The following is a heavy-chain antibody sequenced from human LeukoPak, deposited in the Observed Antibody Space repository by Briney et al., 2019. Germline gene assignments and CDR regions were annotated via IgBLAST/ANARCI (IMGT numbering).Heavy chain of an antibody. CDR3: ARSPAAIAWFDP. CDR1: GYSISGGYY. D-gene: IGHD2-2*01. CDR2: IYHSGST. J-gene: IGHJ5*02. Sequence: SETLSLTCTISGYSISGGYYWGWIRQPPGKGLEWIRSIYHSGSTYYNPSLKSRVTISVDTSKIQFSLKVSSVTAADTAVYYCARSPAAIAWFDPWGQGTLVTVSS. V-gene: IGHV4-38-2*02.